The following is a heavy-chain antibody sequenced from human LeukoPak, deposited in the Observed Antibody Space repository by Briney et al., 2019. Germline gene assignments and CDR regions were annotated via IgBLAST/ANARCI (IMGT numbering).Heavy chain of an antibody. Sequence: SETLSLTCTVSSGSIRGTAFYWGWIRQSPGKVLEWIGSSYYSGTTYYNPSLKSRVSIAVDTSKNQFSLNVKSVTAADTAVYYCVRHRGCSGGSGGSCFSDAAGHWGQGTRVTVSS. V-gene: IGHV4-39*01. CDR2: SYYSGTT. J-gene: IGHJ4*02. D-gene: IGHD2-15*01. CDR1: SGSIRGTAFY. CDR3: VRHRGCSGGSGGSCFSDAAGH.